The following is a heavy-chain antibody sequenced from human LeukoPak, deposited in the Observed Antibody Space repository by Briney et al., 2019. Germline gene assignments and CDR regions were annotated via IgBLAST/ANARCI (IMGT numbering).Heavy chain of an antibody. V-gene: IGHV3-7*01. CDR1: GFTFNGYW. J-gene: IGHJ3*02. CDR3: ARHKRGYYSPFDI. D-gene: IGHD3-10*01. Sequence: GGSLRLSCAASGFTFNGYWMSWVRQAPGKGLEWVANIKQDGSETYYVDSVKGRSTISRDNAKNSLLLQMNSLTAEATAVYYCARHKRGYYSPFDIWGQGKMVTVSS. CDR2: IKQDGSET.